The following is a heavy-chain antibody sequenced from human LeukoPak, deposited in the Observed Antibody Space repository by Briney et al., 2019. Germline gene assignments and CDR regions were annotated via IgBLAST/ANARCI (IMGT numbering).Heavy chain of an antibody. J-gene: IGHJ6*03. Sequence: ASVKVSCKASGYTFTSYGISWVRQAPGQGLEWMGWISAYNGNTNYAQKLQSRVTMTTDTSTSTAYMELRSLRSDDTAVYYCARGLTTPTALYYYYMDVWGKGTTVTVSS. CDR3: ARGLTTPTALYYYYMDV. CDR1: GYTFTSYG. D-gene: IGHD2-15*01. CDR2: ISAYNGNT. V-gene: IGHV1-18*01.